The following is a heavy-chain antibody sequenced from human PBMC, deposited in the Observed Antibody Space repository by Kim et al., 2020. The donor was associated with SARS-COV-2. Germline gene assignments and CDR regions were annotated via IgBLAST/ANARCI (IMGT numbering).Heavy chain of an antibody. V-gene: IGHV1-69*13. CDR1: GGTFSSYA. J-gene: IGHJ4*02. Sequence: SVKVSCKASGGTFSSYAISWVRQAPGQGLEWMGGIIPIFGTANYAQKFQGRVTITADESTSTAYMELSSLRSEDTAVYYCARTGGPAAIPIPNWNYGVGYFDYWGQGTLVTVSS. CDR3: ARTGGPAAIPIPNWNYGVGYFDY. D-gene: IGHD1-7*01. CDR2: IIPIFGTA.